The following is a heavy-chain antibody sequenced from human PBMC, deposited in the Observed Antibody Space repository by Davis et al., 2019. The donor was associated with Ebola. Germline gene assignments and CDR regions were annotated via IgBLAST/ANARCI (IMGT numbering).Heavy chain of an antibody. CDR2: ISGSGSTI. Sequence: GGSLRLSCAASGFTFSSYAMSWVRQAPGKGLEWVSAISGSGSTIYYADSVKGRFTISRDNAKNSLYLQMNSLRAEDTAVYYCASIRISGMDVWGQGTTVTVSS. CDR1: GFTFSSYA. V-gene: IGHV3-23*01. CDR3: ASIRISGMDV. J-gene: IGHJ6*02. D-gene: IGHD2-15*01.